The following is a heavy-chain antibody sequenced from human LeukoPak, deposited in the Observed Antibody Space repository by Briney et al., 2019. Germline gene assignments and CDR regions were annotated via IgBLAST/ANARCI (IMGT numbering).Heavy chain of an antibody. V-gene: IGHV3-21*01. J-gene: IGHJ4*02. CDR1: GFTFSSYS. Sequence: PGGSLRLSCAASGFTFSSYSVNWVRQAPGKGLEWVSSISGSSSYIYYADSVKGRFTISRDNAKNSLYLQMNSLRAEDTAVYYCAKLYGSGTYWGQGTLVTVSS. CDR3: AKLYGSGTY. CDR2: ISGSSSYI. D-gene: IGHD3-10*01.